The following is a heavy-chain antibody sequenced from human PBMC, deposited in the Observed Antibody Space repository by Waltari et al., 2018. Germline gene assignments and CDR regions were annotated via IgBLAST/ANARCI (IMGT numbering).Heavy chain of an antibody. CDR3: ARRVRPSITMVRGARSYYFDY. CDR2: INHSGST. CDR1: GGSFSGYY. D-gene: IGHD3-10*01. Sequence: QVQLQQWGAGLLKPSETLSLTCAVYGGSFSGYYWSWIRQPPGKGLEWIGEINHSGSTNYNPSLTSRVTISVDTSKNQFSLKLSSVTAADTAVYYCARRVRPSITMVRGARSYYFDYWGQGTLVTVSS. J-gene: IGHJ4*02. V-gene: IGHV4-34*01.